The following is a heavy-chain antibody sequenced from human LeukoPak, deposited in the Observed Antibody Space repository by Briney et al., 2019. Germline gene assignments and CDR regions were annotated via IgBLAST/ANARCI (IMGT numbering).Heavy chain of an antibody. CDR1: GFTFSNHA. D-gene: IGHD3-22*01. J-gene: IGHJ4*02. CDR2: ISSNGANT. Sequence: PGGSLRLSCAASGFTFSNHAMHWVRQAPGKALEYVAVISSNGANTFHAKSLNDRFTISRDNSKNILYLQMGSLRAEDMAVYYCARGEEFYDSSGYRRLDSWGQGTLVVVSS. V-gene: IGHV3-64*01. CDR3: ARGEEFYDSSGYRRLDS.